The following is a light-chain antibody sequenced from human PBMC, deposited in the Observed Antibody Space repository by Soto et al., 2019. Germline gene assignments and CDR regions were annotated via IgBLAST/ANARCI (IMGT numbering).Light chain of an antibody. J-gene: IGKJ3*01. V-gene: IGKV3-11*01. CDR1: QSVTSN. CDR2: DAS. Sequence: EIVLTQSPATLSLSPGERATLSCRASQSVTSNLAWYQQKPGQAPRLLIYDASNRATGIPARFSGSGSGTDVTLTIRSLEPEDFAVYYCQQRNNWPTFGPGTKVDIK. CDR3: QQRNNWPT.